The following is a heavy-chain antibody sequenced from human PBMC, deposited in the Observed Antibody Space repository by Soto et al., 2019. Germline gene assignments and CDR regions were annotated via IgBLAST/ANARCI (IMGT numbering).Heavy chain of an antibody. CDR2: ISYDGSNK. D-gene: IGHD2-2*01. V-gene: IGHV3-30-3*01. J-gene: IGHJ6*02. CDR1: GFTFSSYA. CDR3: ARDLGYCSSTSCSSYYYYGMDV. Sequence: QVQLVESGGGVVQPGRSLRLSCAASGFTFSSYAMHWVRQAPGKGLEWVAVISYDGSNKYYADSVKGRFTISRDNSKNTLYLQMNSLRAEDTAVYYCARDLGYCSSTSCSSYYYYGMDVWGQGTTVTFSS.